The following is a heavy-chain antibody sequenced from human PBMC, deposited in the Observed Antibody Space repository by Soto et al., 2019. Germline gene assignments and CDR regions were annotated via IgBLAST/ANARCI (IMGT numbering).Heavy chain of an antibody. V-gene: IGHV3-48*01. Sequence: EVQLVESGGELVQPGGSLRLSCAASGFNFPTYAMNWVRQAPGKGLEWLSFIHMTHNVIFYAACVRGRFTISRDNAKDSLYLQMNSLRVEDTAVYYCVSDPDGDLDFDYWGQGTLVTVSS. D-gene: IGHD4-17*01. CDR2: IHMTHNVI. CDR1: GFNFPTYA. J-gene: IGHJ4*02. CDR3: VSDPDGDLDFDY.